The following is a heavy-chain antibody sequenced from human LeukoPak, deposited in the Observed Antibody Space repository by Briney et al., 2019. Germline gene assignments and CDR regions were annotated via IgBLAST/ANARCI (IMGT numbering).Heavy chain of an antibody. CDR2: VNHSGST. J-gene: IGHJ1*01. Sequence: SETLSLTCVLNSGSFSGYYWSWIRQPPGKGLEWIGEVNHSGSTNYNPSLKSRVTISIDTSKNQFSLKLSSVTAADTAVYYCARSHQIATRPLAEYFQQWGQGTLVTVSA. D-gene: IGHD6-6*01. CDR3: ARSHQIATRPLAEYFQQ. CDR1: SGSFSGYY. V-gene: IGHV4-34*01.